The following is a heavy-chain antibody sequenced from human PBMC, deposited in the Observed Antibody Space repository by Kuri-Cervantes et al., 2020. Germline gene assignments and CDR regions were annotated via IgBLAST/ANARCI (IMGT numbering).Heavy chain of an antibody. CDR1: GYSISTDYY. Sequence: SETLSLTCVVSGYSISTDYYWGWIRQPPGKGLEWIGTIHHSGSTYDNPSLRSRVTISVDTSKNQFSLKLSSVTAADAAVYYCARGVSAADNWKFDYYYYMDVWGKGTTVTVSS. CDR3: ARGVSAADNWKFDYYYYMDV. V-gene: IGHV4-38-2*01. D-gene: IGHD1-20*01. J-gene: IGHJ6*03. CDR2: IHHSGST.